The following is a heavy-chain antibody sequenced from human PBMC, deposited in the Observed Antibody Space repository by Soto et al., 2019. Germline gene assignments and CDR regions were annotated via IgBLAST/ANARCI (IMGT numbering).Heavy chain of an antibody. V-gene: IGHV3-48*03. D-gene: IGHD3-22*01. CDR2: ISSSGSTI. CDR1: GFTFGLYE. Sequence: AGGSRSLSCAASGFTFGLYEMSLVRQSLGKGLEWISYISSSGSTIYYADSVKGRFTISRDNAKNSLFLQMNSLRAEDTAVYYCTRDPVPDSSGYFPFDYWGQGTLVTVSS. J-gene: IGHJ4*02. CDR3: TRDPVPDSSGYFPFDY.